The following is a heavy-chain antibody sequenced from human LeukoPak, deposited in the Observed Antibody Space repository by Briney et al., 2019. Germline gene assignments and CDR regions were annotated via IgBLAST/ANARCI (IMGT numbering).Heavy chain of an antibody. Sequence: SETLSLTCAVYGGSFSGYYWSWIRQPPGKGLEWIGEINHSGSTNYNPSLKSRVTISVDTSKNQFSLKLSSVTAADTAVYYCARGLRYYDSSGYLAYWGQGTLVTVSS. CDR1: GGSFSGYY. CDR2: INHSGST. V-gene: IGHV4-34*01. CDR3: ARGLRYYDSSGYLAY. D-gene: IGHD3-22*01. J-gene: IGHJ4*02.